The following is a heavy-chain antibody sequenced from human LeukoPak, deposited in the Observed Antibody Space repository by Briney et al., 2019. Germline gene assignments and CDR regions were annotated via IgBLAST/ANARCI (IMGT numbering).Heavy chain of an antibody. CDR3: ARETFYYDCSGLLTSNNWFDP. CDR1: GGSISSGGYY. CDR2: IYYSGST. J-gene: IGHJ5*02. V-gene: IGHV4-31*03. Sequence: SETLSLTCTVSGGSISSGGYYWSWIRQHPGKGLEWIGYIYYSGSTYYNPSLKSRVTISVDTSKNQFSLKLSSVTAADTAVYYCARETFYYDCSGLLTSNNWFDPWGQGTLVTVSS. D-gene: IGHD3-22*01.